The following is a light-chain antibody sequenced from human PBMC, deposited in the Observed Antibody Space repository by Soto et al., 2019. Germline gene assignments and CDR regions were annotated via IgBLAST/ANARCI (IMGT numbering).Light chain of an antibody. J-gene: IGLJ2*01. V-gene: IGLV2-23*02. CDR3: CSYAGSSTFIL. Sequence: QSVLTQPASVSGSPGQSITISCTGTSSDVWTYNLVSWYQQHPDKAPKLMIYGVSERPSGVSNRFSGSKSGNTASLTISGLQAEDEADYYCCSYAGSSTFILFGGGTKVTVL. CDR2: GVS. CDR1: SSDVWTYNL.